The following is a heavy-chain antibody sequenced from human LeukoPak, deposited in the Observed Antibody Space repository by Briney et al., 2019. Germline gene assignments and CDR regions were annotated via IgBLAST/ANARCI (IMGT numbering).Heavy chain of an antibody. CDR3: ARISSTLKVAYYYYGMDV. J-gene: IGHJ6*02. D-gene: IGHD2-2*01. V-gene: IGHV3-20*04. CDR1: GFTFDDYG. Sequence: PGGSLRLSCAASGFTFDDYGMGWVRQAPGKGLEWVSGINWNGGSTGYADSVKGRFTISRDNSKNTLYLQMNSLRAEDTAVYYCARISSTLKVAYYYYGMDVWGQGTTVTVSS. CDR2: INWNGGST.